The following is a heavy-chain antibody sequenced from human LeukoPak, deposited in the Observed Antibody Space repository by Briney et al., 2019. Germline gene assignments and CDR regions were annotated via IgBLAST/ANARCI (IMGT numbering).Heavy chain of an antibody. J-gene: IGHJ4*02. CDR1: GYTFTGYY. D-gene: IGHD3-16*01. V-gene: IGHV1-2*02. CDR2: INPNSGDT. Sequence: ASVKVSCEASGYTFTGYYMHWVRQAPGQGLEWMGWINPNSGDTKYAQNFQGRVTMTRDTSISTAYMELSRLRSDDTAVYYCATQRGSYLWGTDFDYWGQGTLVTVSS. CDR3: ATQRGSYLWGTDFDY.